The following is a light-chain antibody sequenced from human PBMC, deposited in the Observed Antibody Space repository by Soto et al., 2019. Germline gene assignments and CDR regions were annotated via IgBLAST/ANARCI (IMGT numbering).Light chain of an antibody. CDR2: GAS. J-gene: IGKJ5*01. V-gene: IGKV3-15*01. Sequence: EIVMTQSPVTLSVSPGERATLSCRASQSVSSNLAWSQQKPGQAPRLLIYGASTRATGIPARFSGSGSGTEFTLTISSLQSEDFAVYYCQQYSNWPPTFGQGTRLEIK. CDR3: QQYSNWPPT. CDR1: QSVSSN.